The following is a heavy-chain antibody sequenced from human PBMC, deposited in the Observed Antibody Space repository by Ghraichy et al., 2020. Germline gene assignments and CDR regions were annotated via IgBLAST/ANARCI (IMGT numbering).Heavy chain of an antibody. V-gene: IGHV4-59*01. J-gene: IGHJ4*02. Sequence: SETLSLTCTVSGVSISTYSWSWIRQPPGKGLEWIGHMYYSGSTNYNPSLKSRGSISLDTSKNRFSLKLSSVTAADTAMYYCARVRAVAGDDTFDYWGQGTLVTVSS. CDR3: ARVRAVAGDDTFDY. D-gene: IGHD6-19*01. CDR2: MYYSGST. CDR1: GVSISTYS.